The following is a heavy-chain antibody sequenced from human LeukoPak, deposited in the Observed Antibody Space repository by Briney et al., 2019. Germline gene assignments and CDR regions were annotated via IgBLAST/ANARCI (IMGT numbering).Heavy chain of an antibody. J-gene: IGHJ6*03. CDR3: AKDKGYYYDSSGPGSYMDV. D-gene: IGHD3-22*01. Sequence: PGGTLRLSCAASGFTFDDYSMHWVRQASGKGLECVSLISWDGGSTYYADSVKGRFTISRDNSKNSLYLQMNSLRTEDAALYYCAKDKGYYYDSSGPGSYMDVWGKGTTVTVSS. CDR1: GFTFDDYS. V-gene: IGHV3-43*01. CDR2: ISWDGGST.